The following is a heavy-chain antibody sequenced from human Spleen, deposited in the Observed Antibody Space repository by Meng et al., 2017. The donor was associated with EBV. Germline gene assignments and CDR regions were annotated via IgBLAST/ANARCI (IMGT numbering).Heavy chain of an antibody. D-gene: IGHD3-16*01. J-gene: IGHJ4*02. CDR1: GYIFSSLD. Sequence: QVQLGRSGAGVEKAGASLKVACKASGYIFSSLDINWVRQATGQGLEGMGWMNPTSGKTGYAQKFQDRVTMTRDGAISTAYMELSSLRSDDTAVYYCARDLGGDFDYWGQGTLVTVSS. V-gene: IGHV1-8*01. CDR2: MNPTSGKT. CDR3: ARDLGGDFDY.